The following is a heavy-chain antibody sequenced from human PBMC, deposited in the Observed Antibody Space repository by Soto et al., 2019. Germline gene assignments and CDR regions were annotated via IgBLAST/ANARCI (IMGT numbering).Heavy chain of an antibody. CDR1: GGTFSSYA. D-gene: IGHD6-19*01. CDR2: IIPIFGTA. CDR3: ARDPNYSSGWYRGWFDP. V-gene: IGHV1-69*13. Sequence: ASVKVSCKASGGTFSSYAISWVRQAPGQGLEWVEGIIPIFGTANYAQKFRGRVTITADESTSTAYMELSSLRSEDTAVYCCARDPNYSSGWYRGWFDPWGQGTLVTVSS. J-gene: IGHJ5*02.